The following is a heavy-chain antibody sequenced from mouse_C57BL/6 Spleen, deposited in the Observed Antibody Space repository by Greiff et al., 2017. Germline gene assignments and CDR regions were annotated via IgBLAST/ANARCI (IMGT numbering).Heavy chain of an antibody. CDR2: IDPETGGT. J-gene: IGHJ2*01. Sequence: QVQLKESGAELVRPGASVTLSCKASGYTFTDYEMHWVKQTPVHGLEWIGAIDPETGGTAYNQKFKGKAKLTAAKSASTAYMELRGLTSEDSAVYYGTRGYYGSSYPFNWGPGTTLTVSS. CDR1: GYTFTDYE. D-gene: IGHD1-1*01. V-gene: IGHV1-15*01. CDR3: TRGYYGSSYPFN.